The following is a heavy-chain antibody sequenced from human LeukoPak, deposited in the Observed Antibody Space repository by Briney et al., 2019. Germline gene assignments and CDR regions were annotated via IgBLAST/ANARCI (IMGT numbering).Heavy chain of an antibody. CDR1: GSTFTSYE. J-gene: IGHJ3*02. V-gene: IGHV1-8*01. Sequence: ASVKVCCKASGSTFTSYEINWGRQATGQGLEWMGGLNTNSGNTGYEQQFQGRVTMTRNTSISTDYMELSRLRSEDTAVYYCARGRLDYDFWSGYFIRAFDIWGQGTMVTVSS. CDR2: LNTNSGNT. CDR3: ARGRLDYDFWSGYFIRAFDI. D-gene: IGHD3-3*01.